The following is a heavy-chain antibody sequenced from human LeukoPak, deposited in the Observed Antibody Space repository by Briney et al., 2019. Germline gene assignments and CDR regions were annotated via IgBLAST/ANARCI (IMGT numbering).Heavy chain of an antibody. D-gene: IGHD6-6*01. J-gene: IGHJ6*03. CDR3: ARGYSSSPFTNYYYYYMDV. V-gene: IGHV1-46*01. Sequence: ASVKVSCKASGYTFTSYYMHWVRQAPGQGLEWMGLINPTGGSTGYAQKFQGRVTMTRDMSTSTVYMELSSLRSEDTAVYYCARGYSSSPFTNYYYYYMDVWGKGTTVTVSS. CDR2: INPTGGST. CDR1: GYTFTSYY.